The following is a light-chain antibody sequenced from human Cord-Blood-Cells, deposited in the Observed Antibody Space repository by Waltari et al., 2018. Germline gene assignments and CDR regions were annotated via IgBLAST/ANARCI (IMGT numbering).Light chain of an antibody. V-gene: IGLV3-25*03. J-gene: IGLJ3*02. CDR2: KDS. CDR3: QSADSSGTHWV. CDR1: ALPKQY. Sequence: SYELTQPPSVSVSPGQTARITCSGDALPKQYAYWYQQKPGQAPGLVIYKDSERPSGNPERFSGSSSGTTVTLTISGVQAEDEADYYCQSADSSGTHWVFGGGTKLTVL.